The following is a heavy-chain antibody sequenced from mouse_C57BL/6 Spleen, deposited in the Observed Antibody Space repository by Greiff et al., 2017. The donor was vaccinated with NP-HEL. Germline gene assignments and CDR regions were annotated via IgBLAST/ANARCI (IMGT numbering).Heavy chain of an antibody. D-gene: IGHD1-1*01. CDR3: ARSDYCGSRVPFDY. J-gene: IGHJ2*01. CDR2: IYPGDGDT. Sequence: VQLQQSGAELVKPGASVKISCKASGYAFSSYWMNWVKQRPGKGLEWIGQIYPGDGDTNYNGKFKGKATLTADKSSSTAYMQLSSLTSEDSAVYYCARSDYCGSRVPFDYWGQGTTLTVSS. V-gene: IGHV1-80*01. CDR1: GYAFSSYW.